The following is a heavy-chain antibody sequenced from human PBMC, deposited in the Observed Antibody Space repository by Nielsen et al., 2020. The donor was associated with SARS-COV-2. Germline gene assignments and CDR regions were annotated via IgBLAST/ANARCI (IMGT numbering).Heavy chain of an antibody. Sequence: GGSLRLSCEASGFTFSIYSMNWVRQAPGKGLEWVGRIKSKIDGGTTDYAAPVKDRFTISRDDSKNTVYLDMSSLRTEDTAVYYCATARYCSRTSCSAGTDMFDPWGQGTQVIVSS. CDR3: ATARYCSRTSCSAGTDMFDP. V-gene: IGHV3-15*01. CDR1: GFTFSIYS. CDR2: IKSKIDGGTT. D-gene: IGHD2-2*01. J-gene: IGHJ5*02.